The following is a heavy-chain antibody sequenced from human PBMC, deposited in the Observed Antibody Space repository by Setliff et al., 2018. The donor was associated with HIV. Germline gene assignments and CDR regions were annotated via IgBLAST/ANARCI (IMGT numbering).Heavy chain of an antibody. Sequence: GASVKVSCKASGFTFTNSAAQRVRQARGQRLEWIGWIVVGSGNTNYAQKFQERVTITRDMSTSRAYMELSGLRTEDTAVYYCAADPQTGTTSYDAFDIWGQGTVVTVSS. D-gene: IGHD1-7*01. CDR2: IVVGSGNT. CDR3: AADPQTGTTSYDAFDI. V-gene: IGHV1-58*01. J-gene: IGHJ3*02. CDR1: GFTFTNSA.